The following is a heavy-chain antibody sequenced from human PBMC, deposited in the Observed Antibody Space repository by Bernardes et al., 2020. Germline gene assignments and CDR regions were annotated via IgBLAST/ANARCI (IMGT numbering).Heavy chain of an antibody. CDR3: ARVPGRAAAGSRNYYYGMDV. V-gene: IGHV1-2*04. J-gene: IGHJ6*02. Sequence: SVTVSCKASGYTFTGYYMHWERHAPGQGLEWMGWINPNSGGTNYAQKFQGWVTMTRDTSISTAYMELSRLRSDDTAVYYCARVPGRAAAGSRNYYYGMDVWGQGTTVTVSS. CDR2: INPNSGGT. CDR1: GYTFTGYY. D-gene: IGHD6-13*01.